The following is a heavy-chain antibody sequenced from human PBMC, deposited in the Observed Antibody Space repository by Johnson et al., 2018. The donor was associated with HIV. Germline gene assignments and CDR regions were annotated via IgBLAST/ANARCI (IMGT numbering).Heavy chain of an antibody. Sequence: VQLVESGGGLVQPVGSLRVSCAASGFIFNDYVMNWVRQAPGKGLEWVSGVNWNGGSTGYADSVKGRFTISRDNAKNSLYLQMKSLRAEDTALYYCASHRSIAADDAFDIWGQGTMVTVSS. J-gene: IGHJ3*02. CDR3: ASHRSIAADDAFDI. V-gene: IGHV3-20*04. CDR1: GFIFNDYV. D-gene: IGHD6-13*01. CDR2: VNWNGGST.